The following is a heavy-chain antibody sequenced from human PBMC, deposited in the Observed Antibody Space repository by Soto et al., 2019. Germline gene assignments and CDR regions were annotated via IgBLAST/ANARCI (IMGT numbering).Heavy chain of an antibody. D-gene: IGHD1-26*01. CDR3: ARDGVSIVTTFLDY. V-gene: IGHV3-33*01. Sequence: PGGSLRLSCAASGFPFNNYAMHWVRQAPGKGLEWVAVIWHDGSNEHYADSVKGRFRIARDNSNNTLYLQMKSLTGDATALYYCARDGVSIVTTFLDYWGLGNLVTVSS. CDR1: GFPFNNYA. CDR2: IWHDGSNE. J-gene: IGHJ4*02.